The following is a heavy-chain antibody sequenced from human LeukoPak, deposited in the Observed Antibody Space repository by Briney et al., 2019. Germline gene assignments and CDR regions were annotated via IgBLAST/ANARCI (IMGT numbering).Heavy chain of an antibody. D-gene: IGHD3-3*01. V-gene: IGHV4-38-2*02. CDR1: GYFISSGYY. CDR3: ARDSQDDYDFWSGYDY. Sequence: KPSETLSLTCIVSGYFISSGYYWGWIRQPPGKGLEWIGSIYHRGSTYYNPSLRSRVTISVDTSKNQFSLKLRSVTAADTAFYYCARDSQDDYDFWSGYDYWGQGTLVTVSS. CDR2: IYHRGST. J-gene: IGHJ4*02.